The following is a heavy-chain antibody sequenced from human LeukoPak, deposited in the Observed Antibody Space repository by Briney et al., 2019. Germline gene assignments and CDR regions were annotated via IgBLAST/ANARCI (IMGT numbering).Heavy chain of an antibody. J-gene: IGHJ6*02. D-gene: IGHD3-10*01. Sequence: GGSLRLSCAASGFTFSSYWMHWVRQVPGKGLVWVSRINGDGSTISYADSVKGRFTISRDNARNTLYLQMNSLRAEDTAVYYCARDPTDPYGSGIRTDVWGQGTTVTVSS. CDR2: INGDGSTI. CDR3: ARDPTDPYGSGIRTDV. CDR1: GFTFSSYW. V-gene: IGHV3-74*01.